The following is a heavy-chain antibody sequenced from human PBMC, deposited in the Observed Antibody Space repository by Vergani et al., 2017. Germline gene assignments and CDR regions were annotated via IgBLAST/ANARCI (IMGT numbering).Heavy chain of an antibody. Sequence: QVQLQESGPGLVKPSETLSLTCAVSGYSISSGYYWGWIRQPPGKGLEWIGSIYHSGSTYYNPSLKSRVTISVDTSKNQFSLKLSSVTAADTAVYYCAREGRNNYYYYMDVWGKGTTVTVSS. D-gene: IGHD1-14*01. CDR2: IYHSGST. CDR3: AREGRNNYYYYMDV. CDR1: GYSISSGYY. V-gene: IGHV4-38-2*02. J-gene: IGHJ6*03.